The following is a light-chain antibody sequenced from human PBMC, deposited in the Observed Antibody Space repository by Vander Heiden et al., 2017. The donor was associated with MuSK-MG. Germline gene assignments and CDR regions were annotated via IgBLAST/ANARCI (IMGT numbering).Light chain of an antibody. V-gene: IGKV1-6*01. CDR2: AAS. J-gene: IGKJ2*01. CDR1: QDIRDH. CDR3: LQDSSYPYS. Sequence: IQSTQSPSSLSASVGDTVTFTCRASQDIRDHLDRYQQRPARAPRLLIYAASTLQSAVTSRFSGTGSGTDFSLTISSPQPEDFATYNCLQDSSYPYSFGQGTKLEIK.